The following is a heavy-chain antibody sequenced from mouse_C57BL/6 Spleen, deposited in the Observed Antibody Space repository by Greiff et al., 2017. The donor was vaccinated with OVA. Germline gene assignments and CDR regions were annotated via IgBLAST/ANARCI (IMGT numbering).Heavy chain of an antibody. CDR1: GYTFTSYW. CDR2: IDPSDSYT. D-gene: IGHD1-1*01. Sequence: QVQLQQPGAELVRPGTSVKLSCKASGYTFTSYWMHWVKKRHGQGLEWIGVIDPSDSYTNYNQKFKGKATLTVDTSSSTAYMQLSSLTSEDSAVYYCARVSSYKGYYFDYWGQGTTLTVSS. J-gene: IGHJ2*01. V-gene: IGHV1-59*01. CDR3: ARVSSYKGYYFDY.